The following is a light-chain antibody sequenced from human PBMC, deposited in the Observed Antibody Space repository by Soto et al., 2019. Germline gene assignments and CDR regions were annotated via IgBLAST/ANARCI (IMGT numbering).Light chain of an antibody. CDR3: AAWDDSLNGACWV. CDR1: SSNIGSNT. J-gene: IGLJ1*01. V-gene: IGLV1-44*01. CDR2: SNN. Sequence: QSVLTQPPSASGTPGQRVTISCSGSSSNIGSNTVNWYQQLPGTAPQLLIYSNNQRPSGVPVRFSGSESGTSASLAISGLESEDEADYYCAAWDDSLNGACWVFGTGTKLTVL.